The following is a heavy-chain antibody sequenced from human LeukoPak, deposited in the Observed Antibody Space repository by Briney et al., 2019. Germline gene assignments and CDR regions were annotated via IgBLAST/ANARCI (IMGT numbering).Heavy chain of an antibody. D-gene: IGHD3-22*01. V-gene: IGHV4-59*01. CDR1: GGSISSYY. CDR2: IYYSGST. J-gene: IGHJ4*02. Sequence: SETLSLTCTVSGGSISSYYWSWVRQPPGKGLEWIGYIYYSGSTNYNPSLKSRVTISVDTSKNQFSRKLSSVTAADTAVYYCARVYYDSSGYFTGEYYFDYWGQGTLVTVSS. CDR3: ARVYYDSSGYFTGEYYFDY.